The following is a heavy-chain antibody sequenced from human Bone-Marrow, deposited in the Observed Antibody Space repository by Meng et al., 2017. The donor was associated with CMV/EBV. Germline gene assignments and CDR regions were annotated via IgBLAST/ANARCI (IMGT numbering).Heavy chain of an antibody. V-gene: IGHV3-11*04. CDR1: GFTFSDYY. J-gene: IGHJ6*02. Sequence: GGSLRLSCAASGFTFSDYYMSWIRQAPGKGLEWVSYISSSGSTIYYADSVKGRFTISRDNAKNSLYLQMNSLRAEDTAVYYCARAGGLEQLAYYYYLIDFLAQGTTVTVSS. CDR2: ISSSGSTI. CDR3: ARAGGLEQLAYYYYLIDF. D-gene: IGHD6-6*01.